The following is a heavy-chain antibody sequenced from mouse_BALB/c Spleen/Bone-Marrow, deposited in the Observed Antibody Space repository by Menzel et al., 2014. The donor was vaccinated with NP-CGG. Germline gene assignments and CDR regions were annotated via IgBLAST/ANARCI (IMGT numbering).Heavy chain of an antibody. CDR2: ISSSYGDA. Sequence: VHLVESGAELVRPGVSVKISCKGSGYTFTDYAMHWVKQSHAKSLEWIGIISSSYGDATYNQKFKGKATMTVDKSSNTAYMEPARLTSEDSAIYYCARGLSYYYGTSYYFDYWGQGTTPTVSS. J-gene: IGHJ2*01. CDR1: GYTFTDYA. CDR3: ARGLSYYYGTSYYFDY. D-gene: IGHD1-1*01. V-gene: IGHV1S137*01.